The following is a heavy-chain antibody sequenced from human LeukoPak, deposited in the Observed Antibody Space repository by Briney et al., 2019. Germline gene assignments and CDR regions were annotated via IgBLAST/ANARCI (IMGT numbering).Heavy chain of an antibody. J-gene: IGHJ4*02. CDR3: ARSAAAGRIVATFAY. CDR1: GFSFSGYG. D-gene: IGHD5-12*01. CDR2: IRSDGSNK. Sequence: GGSLRLSCAGSGFSFSGYGMHWVRQAPGKGLEWMAFIRSDGSNKYYADSVKGRFTISQDNSKNTLYLHMNSLRAEDTAVYYCARSAAAGRIVATFAYWGQGTLVTVSS. V-gene: IGHV3-30*02.